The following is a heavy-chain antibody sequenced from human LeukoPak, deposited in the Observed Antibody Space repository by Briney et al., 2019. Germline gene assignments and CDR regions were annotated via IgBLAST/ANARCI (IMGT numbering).Heavy chain of an antibody. CDR1: GGTFISYA. V-gene: IGHV1-69*13. J-gene: IGHJ6*03. CDR2: VIPIFGTA. CDR3: ARGSSTSWYYYYYMDV. Sequence: ASVTVSFKASGGTFISYAISWVRQAPGQGLEWMGGVIPIFGTANYAQKFQGRVTITADESTSTAYMELSSLRSEDTAVYYCARGSSTSWYYYYYMDVWAKGPRSPSP. D-gene: IGHD2-2*01.